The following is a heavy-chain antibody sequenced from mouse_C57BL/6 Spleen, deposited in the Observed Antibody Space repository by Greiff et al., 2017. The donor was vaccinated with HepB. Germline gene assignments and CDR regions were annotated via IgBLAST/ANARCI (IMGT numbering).Heavy chain of an antibody. J-gene: IGHJ1*03. D-gene: IGHD1-1*01. V-gene: IGHV1-50*01. CDR3: ARRDYYGSSHWYFDV. CDR2: IDPSDSYT. CDR1: GYTFTSYW. Sequence: QVQLKQPGAELVKPGASVKLSCKASGYTFTSYWMQWVKQRPGQGLEWIGEIDPSDSYTNYNQKFKGKATVTVDTSSSTAYMQLSSLTSEDSAVYYCARRDYYGSSHWYFDVWGTGTTVTVSS.